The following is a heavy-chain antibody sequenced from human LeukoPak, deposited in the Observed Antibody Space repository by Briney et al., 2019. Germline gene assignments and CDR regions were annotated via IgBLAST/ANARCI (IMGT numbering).Heavy chain of an antibody. J-gene: IGHJ4*02. V-gene: IGHV3-7*01. Sequence: PGRSLRLSCVASGLTFSGQWLNWVRQAPGQGLEWVANIKHDGREKYYVDFVKGRFTISRDDGQNSLSLHMNSVRAEDTAVYYCGYTNNFYHWGQGALVVVSS. CDR3: GYTNNFYH. CDR1: GLTFSGQW. D-gene: IGHD3-16*02. CDR2: IKHDGREK.